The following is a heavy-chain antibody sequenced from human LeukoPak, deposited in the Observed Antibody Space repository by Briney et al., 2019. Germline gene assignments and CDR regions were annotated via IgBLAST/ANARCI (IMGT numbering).Heavy chain of an antibody. D-gene: IGHD6-19*01. J-gene: IGHJ4*02. CDR3: ARVGYSSGWNTYYFDY. CDR2: ISSSSSYI. Sequence: GGSLRLSCAASGFTFGSYSMNWVRQAPGKGLEWVSSISSSSSYIYYADSVKGRFTISRANAKHSLSLQMNSLRAEDTAVYYCARVGYSSGWNTYYFDYWGQGTLVTVSS. V-gene: IGHV3-21*01. CDR1: GFTFGSYS.